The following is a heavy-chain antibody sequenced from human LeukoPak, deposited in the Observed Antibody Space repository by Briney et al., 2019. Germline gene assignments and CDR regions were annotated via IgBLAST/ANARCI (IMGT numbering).Heavy chain of an antibody. V-gene: IGHV3-21*01. CDR3: AATRYYYDSSGLDY. D-gene: IGHD3-22*01. Sequence: PGRSLRLSCAASGFTFSSYGMHWVRQAPGKGLEWVSSISSSSSYIYYADSVKGRFTISRDNAKNSLYLQMNSLRAEDTAVYYCAATRYYYDSSGLDYWGQGTLVTVSS. J-gene: IGHJ4*02. CDR2: ISSSSSYI. CDR1: GFTFSSYG.